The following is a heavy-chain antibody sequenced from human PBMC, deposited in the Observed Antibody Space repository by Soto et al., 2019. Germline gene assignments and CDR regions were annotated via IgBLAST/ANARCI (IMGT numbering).Heavy chain of an antibody. CDR3: ANLGRWVTASVY. CDR2: ISGSGGST. D-gene: IGHD3-16*01. CDR1: GFTFSIYA. Sequence: SLRLSCASSGFTFSIYAMSWVRQAPGKGLEWVSAISGSGGSTYYADSVKGRFTISRDNSKNTLYLQMNSLRAEDTAVYYCANLGRWVTASVYWGQGTLVTVSS. V-gene: IGHV3-23*01. J-gene: IGHJ4*02.